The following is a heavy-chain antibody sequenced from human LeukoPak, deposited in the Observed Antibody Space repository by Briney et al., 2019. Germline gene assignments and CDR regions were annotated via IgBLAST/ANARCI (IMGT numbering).Heavy chain of an antibody. CDR2: IYYSGST. J-gene: IGHJ4*02. CDR1: GGSISSYY. Sequence: SETLSLTCTVSGGSISSYYWSWIRQPPGKGLEWIGYIYYSGSTNYNPSLKSRVTISVDTSKNQFSLKLSSVTAADTAVYYCARRSRAARLPRVFDYWGQGTLVTVSS. D-gene: IGHD6-6*01. V-gene: IGHV4-59*12. CDR3: ARRSRAARLPRVFDY.